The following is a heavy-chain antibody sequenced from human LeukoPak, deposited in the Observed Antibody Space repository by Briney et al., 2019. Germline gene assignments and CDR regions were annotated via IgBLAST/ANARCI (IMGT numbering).Heavy chain of an antibody. D-gene: IGHD6-19*01. J-gene: IGHJ4*02. V-gene: IGHV3-53*01. CDR3: ARPAVSGWSLDY. Sequence: PGGSLRLSCAASGFTVSSNYMSWVRQAPGKGLEWVSVIYSGGSTYCADSVKGRFTISRDNSKNTLYLQMNSLRAEDTAVYYCARPAVSGWSLDYWGQGTLVTVSS. CDR2: IYSGGST. CDR1: GFTVSSNY.